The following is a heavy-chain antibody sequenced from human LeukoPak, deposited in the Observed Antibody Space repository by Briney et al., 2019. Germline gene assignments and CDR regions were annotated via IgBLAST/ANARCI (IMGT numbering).Heavy chain of an antibody. V-gene: IGHV4-39*01. J-gene: IGHJ4*02. D-gene: IGHD6-13*01. Sequence: SETLSLTCTVSGGSISSSSYYWGWIRQPPGKGLEWIGSIYYSGSTYYNPSLKSRVTISVDTSKNQFSLKLSSVTAADTAVYYCVRLQRAAAGNDDYWGQGTLVTVSS. CDR1: GGSISSSSYY. CDR2: IYYSGST. CDR3: VRLQRAAAGNDDY.